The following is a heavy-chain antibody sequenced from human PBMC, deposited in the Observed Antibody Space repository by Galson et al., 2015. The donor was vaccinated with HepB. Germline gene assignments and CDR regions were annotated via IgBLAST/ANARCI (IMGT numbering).Heavy chain of an antibody. D-gene: IGHD2-15*01. Sequence: SVKVSCKASGYTFTTNDINWVRQATGQGLEWMGWMNPKTGDTGYAQKFQGRVTMTRNTSIRTAYMELSTLRSEDTAVYYCTRGGEGCSGGSCYSAYYYHMDVGGKGTTVTVSS. V-gene: IGHV1-8*01. CDR2: MNPKTGDT. CDR1: GYTFTTND. CDR3: TRGGEGCSGGSCYSAYYYHMDV. J-gene: IGHJ6*03.